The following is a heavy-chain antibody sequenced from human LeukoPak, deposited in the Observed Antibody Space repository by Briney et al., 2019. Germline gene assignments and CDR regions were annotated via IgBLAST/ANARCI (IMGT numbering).Heavy chain of an antibody. Sequence: SETLSLTCTVSGGSISSGGYYWSWIRQPPGKGLEWIGYIYHSGSTYYNPSLKSRVTISVDRSENQFSLKLSSVTAADTAVYYCASLTYYDFWSGYPFDYWGQGTLVTVSS. J-gene: IGHJ4*02. V-gene: IGHV4-30-2*01. CDR3: ASLTYYDFWSGYPFDY. CDR1: GGSISSGGYY. D-gene: IGHD3-3*01. CDR2: IYHSGST.